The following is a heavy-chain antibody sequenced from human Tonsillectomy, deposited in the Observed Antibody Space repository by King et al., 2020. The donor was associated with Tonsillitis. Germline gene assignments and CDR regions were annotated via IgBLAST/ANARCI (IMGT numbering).Heavy chain of an antibody. CDR2: INQDGSEK. CDR3: ARDQYYYDSSGYYYWFDS. Sequence: VQLVESGGGLVQPGGSLRLSCAASGFTFSSYWMSWVRQAPGKGLEGVANINQDGSEKYYVDSVKGRFTISRDNAKNSLYLQMNSLRAEDTAVYYCARDQYYYDSSGYYYWFDSWGQGTLVTVSS. CDR1: GFTFSSYW. D-gene: IGHD3-22*01. V-gene: IGHV3-7*01. J-gene: IGHJ5*01.